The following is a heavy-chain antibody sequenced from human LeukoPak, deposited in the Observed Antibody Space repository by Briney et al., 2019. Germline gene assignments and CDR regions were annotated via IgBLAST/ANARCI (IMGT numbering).Heavy chain of an antibody. Sequence: SVKVSCKASGGTFSSYAISWVRQAPGQGLEWMGGIVPGFDTTDYAQRFQDRLIITADESTTTAYMELSSLRSEDTAMYYCARWDAHYHEGDNWFDPWGQGTLVTVSS. D-gene: IGHD3-22*01. J-gene: IGHJ5*02. CDR2: IVPGFDTT. CDR3: ARWDAHYHEGDNWFDP. CDR1: GGTFSSYA. V-gene: IGHV1-69*13.